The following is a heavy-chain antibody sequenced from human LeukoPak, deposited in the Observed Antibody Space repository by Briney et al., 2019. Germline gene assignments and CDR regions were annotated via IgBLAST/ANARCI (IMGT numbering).Heavy chain of an antibody. Sequence: GGSLRLSCAASGFTFSSYAMHWVRQAPGEGLEWVAVISYDESKIYYADSVKGRFTISRDLSTNTLYLQMNSLTTEDTAMYFCARRPVAAEYFQHWGQGTLVTVSS. J-gene: IGHJ1*01. CDR2: ISYDESKI. V-gene: IGHV3-30*04. D-gene: IGHD6-25*01. CDR3: ARRPVAAEYFQH. CDR1: GFTFSSYA.